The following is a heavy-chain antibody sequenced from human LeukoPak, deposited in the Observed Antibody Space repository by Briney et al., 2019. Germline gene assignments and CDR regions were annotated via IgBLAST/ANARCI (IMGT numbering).Heavy chain of an antibody. CDR2: ISSSGSTI. J-gene: IGHJ4*02. V-gene: IGHV3-48*03. CDR3: AKDGGKRSGDFLYQRGPFDY. CDR1: GFTFSSYE. D-gene: IGHD3-10*01. Sequence: PGGSLRLSCAASGFTFSSYEMNWVRQAPGKGLEWVSYISSSGSTIYYADSVKGRFTISRDNAKNSLYLQMNSLRTEYTSVYYCAKDGGKRSGDFLYQRGPFDYWGQGTLVTVSS.